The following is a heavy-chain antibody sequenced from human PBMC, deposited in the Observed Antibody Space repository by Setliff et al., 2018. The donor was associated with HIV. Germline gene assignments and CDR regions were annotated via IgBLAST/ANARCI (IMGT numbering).Heavy chain of an antibody. CDR1: GGSISSSTYY. CDR2: IFYTGNS. V-gene: IGHV4-39*01. Sequence: SETLSLTCSVSGGSISSSTYYWGWIRQPPGKGLEWIGDIFYTGNSYYNPSLQSRVSISVDTSNNQFSLKLHSVSTSDRGVYFCARLGESGYDFRGFFDFWGPGMLVTVSS. D-gene: IGHD5-12*01. CDR3: ARLGESGYDFRGFFDF. J-gene: IGHJ4*02.